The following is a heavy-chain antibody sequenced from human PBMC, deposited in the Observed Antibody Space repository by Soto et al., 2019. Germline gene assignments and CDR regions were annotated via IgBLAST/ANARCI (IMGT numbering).Heavy chain of an antibody. CDR3: ARQGYCSGNACENAFDI. J-gene: IGHJ3*02. CDR1: GSNFTSYW. D-gene: IGHD2-15*01. V-gene: IGHV5-51*01. CDR2: IYSGDSDP. Sequence: GEFLKISCKGSGSNFTSYWIGWVRQMPGKGLEWMGIIYSGDSDPRYSPSFQGQVNISADKSISAAYLQWSSLKASDTAMYYCARQGYCSGNACENAFDIWGQGTMVTVSS.